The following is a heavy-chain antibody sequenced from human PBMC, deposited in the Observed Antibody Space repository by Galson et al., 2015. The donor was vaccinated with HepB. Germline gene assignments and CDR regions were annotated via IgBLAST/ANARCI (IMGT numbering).Heavy chain of an antibody. V-gene: IGHV3-30-3*01. CDR2: ISYDGSNK. D-gene: IGHD6-19*01. CDR3: ARQVGGWERGWFDP. CDR1: GFTFSSYA. Sequence: SLRLSCAASGFTFSSYAMHWVRQAPGKGLEWVAVISYDGSNKYYADSVKGRFTISRDNSKNTLYLQMNSLRAEDTAVYYCARQVGGWERGWFDPWGQGTLVTVSS. J-gene: IGHJ5*02.